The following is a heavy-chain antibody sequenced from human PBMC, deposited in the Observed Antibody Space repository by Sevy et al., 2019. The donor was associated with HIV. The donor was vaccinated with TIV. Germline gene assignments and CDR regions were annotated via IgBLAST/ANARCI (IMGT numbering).Heavy chain of an antibody. D-gene: IGHD1-26*01. CDR3: ARGQWEHPF. CDR2: IMPSGIT. Sequence: SETLSLTCAVYGGSLSGYYWSWIRQPPGKGLEWIGEIMPSGITNYNPSLKSRVSISIDTSKNQFSLKGNSVTAADTAIYYCARGQWEHPFWGQGTQVTVSS. CDR1: GGSLSGYY. J-gene: IGHJ4*02. V-gene: IGHV4-34*01.